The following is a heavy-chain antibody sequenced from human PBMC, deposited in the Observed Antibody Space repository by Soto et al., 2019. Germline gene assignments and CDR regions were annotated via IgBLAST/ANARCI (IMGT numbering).Heavy chain of an antibody. D-gene: IGHD5-12*01. Sequence: QVQLVQSGAEVKKPGASVKVSCKASGYTFTSYAMHWVRQAPGQRLEWMGWINAGNGNTKYSQKFQGRVTITRDTSASTAYMELSSLRSEDTAVYDCAIQAEGGYNYGYWAQGTLVTVSS. V-gene: IGHV1-3*01. J-gene: IGHJ4*02. CDR2: INAGNGNT. CDR3: AIQAEGGYNYGY. CDR1: GYTFTSYA.